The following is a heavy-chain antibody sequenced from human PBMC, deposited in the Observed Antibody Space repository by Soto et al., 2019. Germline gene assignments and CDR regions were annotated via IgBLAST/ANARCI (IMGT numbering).Heavy chain of an antibody. Sequence: GASVKVSCKASGYTFTSYGISWVRQAPGQGLEWMGWISAYNGNTNYAQKLQGRVTMTTDTSTSTAYMELRSLRSDDTAVYYCARVGGDIVVVPAAPGSLGMDVWGQGTTVTVSS. J-gene: IGHJ6*02. CDR3: ARVGGDIVVVPAAPGSLGMDV. V-gene: IGHV1-18*01. D-gene: IGHD2-2*01. CDR2: ISAYNGNT. CDR1: GYTFTSYG.